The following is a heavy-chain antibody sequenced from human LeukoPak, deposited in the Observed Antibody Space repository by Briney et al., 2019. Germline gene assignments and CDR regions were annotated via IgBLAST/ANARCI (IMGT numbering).Heavy chain of an antibody. J-gene: IGHJ3*02. CDR1: GFTFSNYA. Sequence: GGSLRLSCAASGFTFSNYAMSWVRQAPGKGLEWVSDINGSGGRTYYADSVKGRFTISRDNSKNSLYLQMNSLRAEDTAVYYCARISIAARRGAFDIWGQGTMVTVSS. V-gene: IGHV3-23*01. D-gene: IGHD6-6*01. CDR3: ARISIAARRGAFDI. CDR2: INGSGGRT.